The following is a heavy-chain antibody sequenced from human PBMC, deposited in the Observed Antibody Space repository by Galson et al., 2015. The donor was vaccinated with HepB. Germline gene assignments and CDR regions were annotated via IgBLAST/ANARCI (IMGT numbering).Heavy chain of an antibody. J-gene: IGHJ5*02. CDR3: ARRANNSSSWYSPRGWFDP. V-gene: IGHV5-51*03. CDR2: IYPGDSDT. Sequence: QSGAEVKKPGESLKISCKGSGYSFTSYWIGWVRQMPGKGLEWMGIIYPGDSDTRYSPSFQGQVTISADKSISTAYLQWSSLKASDTAMYYCARRANNSSSWYSPRGWFDPWGQGTLVTVSS. D-gene: IGHD6-13*01. CDR1: GYSFTSYW.